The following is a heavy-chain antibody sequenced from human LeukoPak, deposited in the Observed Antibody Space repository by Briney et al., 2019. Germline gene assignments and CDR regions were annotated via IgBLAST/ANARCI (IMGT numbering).Heavy chain of an antibody. V-gene: IGHV3-20*03. CDR2: INWNGGTT. CDR1: GFTFDDYG. CDR3: ARDRGGSYSAIDY. D-gene: IGHD1-26*01. Sequence: PGGSLRLSYAASGFTFDDYGMSWVRQAPGKGLEWVSSINWNGGTTGYADSVKGRFTISRDNAKNSLYLQMNSLRAEDTAVYYCARDRGGSYSAIDYWGQGTLVTVSS. J-gene: IGHJ4*02.